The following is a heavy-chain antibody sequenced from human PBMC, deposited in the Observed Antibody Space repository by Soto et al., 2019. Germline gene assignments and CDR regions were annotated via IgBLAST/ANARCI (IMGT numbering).Heavy chain of an antibody. Sequence: TSETLSLTCTVSGGPISSDDYYWTWIRQPPGKGLEWIGYIYYSGSTYYNPSLKSRLTISVDTSKNQFSLKLSSVTAADTAVYYCARHSATVTTFLGMDVWGQGTTVTVSS. D-gene: IGHD4-17*01. J-gene: IGHJ6*02. CDR3: ARHSATVTTFLGMDV. CDR1: GGPISSDDYY. V-gene: IGHV4-30-4*01. CDR2: IYYSGST.